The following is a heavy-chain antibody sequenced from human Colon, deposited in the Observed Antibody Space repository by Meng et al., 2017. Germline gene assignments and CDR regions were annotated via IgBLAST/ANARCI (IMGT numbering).Heavy chain of an antibody. D-gene: IGHD3-10*02. J-gene: IGHJ4*02. CDR3: AKADVLAPSHS. CDR1: ANSYG. V-gene: IGHV1-18*01. Sequence: VQLLQTEAEVITPGASVNVACNVSANSYGYCRMRQAPGQGLEWMGRVNYYNGDTDYPQKFKGRLTMNPDTSASTVSMELRSLTSDDTAVYYCAKADVLAPSHSWGQGTLVTVSS. CDR2: VNYYNGDT.